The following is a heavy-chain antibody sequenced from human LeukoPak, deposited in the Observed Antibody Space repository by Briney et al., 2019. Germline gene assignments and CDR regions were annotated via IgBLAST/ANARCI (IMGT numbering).Heavy chain of an antibody. CDR1: GGTFSSYA. CDR2: IIPILGTA. V-gene: IGHV1-69*01. CDR3: AGGPLGDYVWGSYRYIVDY. D-gene: IGHD3-16*02. J-gene: IGHJ4*02. Sequence: SVKVSCKASGGTFSSYAISWVRQAPGQGLEWMGGIIPILGTANYAQKFQGRVTITADESTSTAYMELSSLRSEDTAVYYCAGGPLGDYVWGSYRYIVDYWGQGTLVTVSS.